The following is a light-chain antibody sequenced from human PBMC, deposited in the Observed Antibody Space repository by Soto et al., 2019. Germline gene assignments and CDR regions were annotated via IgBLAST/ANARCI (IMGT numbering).Light chain of an antibody. CDR2: DAS. CDR3: QQYNSYPLT. V-gene: IGKV1-5*01. Sequence: DIQMTQSPSTLSASVGDRVTITCRASQRFTTWLAWYQQKPGRVPELLIYDASNLQSGVPSRFSGSGGGTEFTLTISSLQPDDFATYYCQQYNSYPLTFGGGTKVEIK. CDR1: QRFTTW. J-gene: IGKJ4*01.